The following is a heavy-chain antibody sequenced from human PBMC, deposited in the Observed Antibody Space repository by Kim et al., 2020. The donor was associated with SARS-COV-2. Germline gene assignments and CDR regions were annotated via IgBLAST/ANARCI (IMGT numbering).Heavy chain of an antibody. V-gene: IGHV3-49*02. D-gene: IGHD1-7*01. Sequence: EYAASVEGKLINPRDESKSTAYLQMNSLKTEETAVYYCTRGGTGTLTFDYWGQGTLVTVSS. J-gene: IGHJ4*02. CDR3: TRGGTGTLTFDY.